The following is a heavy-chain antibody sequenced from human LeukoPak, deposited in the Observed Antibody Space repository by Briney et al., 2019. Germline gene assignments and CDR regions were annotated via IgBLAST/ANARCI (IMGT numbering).Heavy chain of an antibody. V-gene: IGHV5-51*01. CDR2: IYPGDSDT. CDR1: GYRFTSYW. D-gene: IGHD6-13*01. J-gene: IGHJ3*02. CDR3: ARSYSSSWYELGAFDI. Sequence: GESLKISCKGSGYRFTSYWSGWVRPMPGKGLEWMGSIYPGDSDTRYSPSFQGQVTISADKSISTACLQWSSLKASDTAMYYCARSYSSSWYELGAFDIWGQGTMVTVSS.